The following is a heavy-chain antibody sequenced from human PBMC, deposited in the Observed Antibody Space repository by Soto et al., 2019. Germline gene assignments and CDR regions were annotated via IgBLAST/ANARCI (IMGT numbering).Heavy chain of an antibody. Sequence: GGSLRLSCAASGFTFSSYSMNWVRQAPGKGLEWVSSISSSSSYIYYADSVKGRFTISRDNAKNSLYLQMNSLRAEDTAVYYCAIQGYCSGGSCYGPEHYLVAYWGQGTLVTVSS. CDR2: ISSSSSYI. CDR1: GFTFSSYS. CDR3: AIQGYCSGGSCYGPEHYLVAY. J-gene: IGHJ4*02. V-gene: IGHV3-21*01. D-gene: IGHD2-15*01.